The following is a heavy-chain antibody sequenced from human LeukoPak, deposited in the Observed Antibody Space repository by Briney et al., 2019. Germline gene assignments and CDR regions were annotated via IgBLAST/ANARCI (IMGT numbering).Heavy chain of an antibody. V-gene: IGHV4-59*11. CDR3: ARGEDYKSSRFDP. D-gene: IGHD4-11*01. Sequence: NPSETLSLTCTVSGGSITGHYWNWIRQPPGKGLEWIGYIYYSGTIKYNPSLESRVTISVDTSKNQFSLILSSVTAADTAVYYCARGEDYKSSRFDPWGQGTLVTVSS. CDR2: IYYSGTI. CDR1: GGSITGHY. J-gene: IGHJ5*02.